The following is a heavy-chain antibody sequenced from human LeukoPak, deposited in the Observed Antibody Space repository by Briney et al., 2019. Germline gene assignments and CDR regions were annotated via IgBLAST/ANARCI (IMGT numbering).Heavy chain of an antibody. CDR1: GYSISSGYY. CDR3: ARGQRGFRVATAGDYYYYYMDV. J-gene: IGHJ6*03. D-gene: IGHD5-12*01. V-gene: IGHV4-38-2*02. CDR2: IYHSGST. Sequence: PSETLSLTCTVSGYSISSGYYWGWIRQPPGKGLEWIGSIYHSGSTNYNPSLKSRVTISVDTSKNQFSLKLSSVTAADTAVYYCARGQRGFRVATAGDYYYYYMDVWGKGTTVTVSS.